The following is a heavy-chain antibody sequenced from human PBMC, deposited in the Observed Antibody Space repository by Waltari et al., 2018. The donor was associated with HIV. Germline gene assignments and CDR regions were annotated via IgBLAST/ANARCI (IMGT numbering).Heavy chain of an antibody. CDR2: IYPDDTT. CDR3: ATGVRYYGP. J-gene: IGHJ5*02. CDR1: NSSISAKH. V-gene: IGHV3-53*01. D-gene: IGHD3-22*01. Sequence: EVLLAESGGGLIQRGGSLGLSLPASNSSISAKHVTWIRQAPGGSLEWVAVIYPDDTTHYADSVSGRFTISRAKSRTKVFLLMNSLFVDDTATYFCATGVRYYGPWGQGTRVTVSS.